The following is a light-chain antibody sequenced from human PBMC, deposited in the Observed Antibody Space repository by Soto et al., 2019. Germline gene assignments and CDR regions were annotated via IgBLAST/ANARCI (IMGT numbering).Light chain of an antibody. V-gene: IGKV3-20*01. CDR1: QSVSSSY. CDR2: GAS. CDR3: QQYGTSPQT. J-gene: IGKJ1*01. Sequence: EIVLTQSPGTPSLSPGERATLSCRASQSVSSSYLAWYQQKPGQAPRLLIYGASSRATGIPDRFSGSASGTDFTLTISRLEPEDFALYYCQQYGTSPQTFGQGTKVEIK.